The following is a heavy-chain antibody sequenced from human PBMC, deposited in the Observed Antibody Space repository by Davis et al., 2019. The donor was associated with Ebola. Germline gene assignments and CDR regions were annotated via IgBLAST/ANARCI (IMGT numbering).Heavy chain of an antibody. J-gene: IGHJ6*02. CDR1: GFTFSSYS. Sequence: GESLKISCAASGFTFSSYSMNWVRQAPGKGLEWVSYISSSSSTIYYADSVKGRFTISRDNSKNTLYLQMNSLRAEDTAVYYCAKGGSTRYYYYGMDVWGQGTTVTVSS. CDR3: AKGGSTRYYYYGMDV. CDR2: ISSSSSTI. D-gene: IGHD2-15*01. V-gene: IGHV3-48*01.